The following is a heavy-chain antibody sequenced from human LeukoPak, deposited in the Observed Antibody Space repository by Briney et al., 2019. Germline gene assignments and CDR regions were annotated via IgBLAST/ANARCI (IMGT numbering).Heavy chain of an antibody. Sequence: PGGSLRLSCSASGFTVSVNFMTWVRQAPGKGLEWVSTIYSGGQTFYADSVKGRFSISRDTSKNSVYLQMNSLRAEDSAVYYCGRAAVTGDAFDVWGQGTLVTVSS. CDR2: IYSGGQT. D-gene: IGHD2-21*02. CDR3: GRAAVTGDAFDV. CDR1: GFTVSVNF. V-gene: IGHV3-66*01. J-gene: IGHJ3*01.